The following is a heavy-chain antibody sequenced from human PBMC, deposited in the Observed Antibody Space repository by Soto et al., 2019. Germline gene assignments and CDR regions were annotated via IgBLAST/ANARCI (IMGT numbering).Heavy chain of an antibody. J-gene: IGHJ5*01. CDR1: GFTFSTYT. Sequence: EVQLLESGGGLVQPGGSLRLSCVASGFTFSTYTMSWVRRAPGKGLEWVSVISGTMGSVRDPYYADSVQGRFTISRDDFKSTLYLQMNSLRAEDTAIYYCAKARCTSSPCYVPDSWGQVTLVTVSS. V-gene: IGHV3-23*01. CDR3: AKARCTSSPCYVPDS. CDR2: ISGTMGSVRDP. D-gene: IGHD2-8*01.